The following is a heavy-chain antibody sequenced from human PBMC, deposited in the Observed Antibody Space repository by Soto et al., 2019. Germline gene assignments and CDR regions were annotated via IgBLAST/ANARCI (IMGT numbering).Heavy chain of an antibody. J-gene: IGHJ4*02. CDR1: GSSVNNNYW. V-gene: IGHV4-28*01. CDR2: MYYSGTT. D-gene: IGHD3-16*01. CDR3: ANFWGPVFGGGNTIIAS. Sequence: SETLSLTCAVSGSSVNNNYWWGWIRQPPGKGLEWIGYMYYSGTTYYNPSLKSRVTMSVDTSKNQFSLKVTSMTAVDTAVYYCANFWGPVFGGGNTIIASGGQGPLAT.